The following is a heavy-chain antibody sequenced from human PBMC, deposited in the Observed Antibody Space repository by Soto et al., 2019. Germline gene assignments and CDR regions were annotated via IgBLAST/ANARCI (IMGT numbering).Heavy chain of an antibody. CDR1: GYRFTSYW. V-gene: IGHV5-51*01. CDR3: ARLPVGATRTLDY. D-gene: IGHD1-26*01. J-gene: IGHJ4*02. Sequence: GESLQISCKGSGYRFTSYWIGWVRQLPGKGLEWMGIIYPGDSDTRYSPSFQGQVTISANKSISNAYLQWSSLKASDTAMYYCARLPVGATRTLDYWGQGTLVTVSS. CDR2: IYPGDSDT.